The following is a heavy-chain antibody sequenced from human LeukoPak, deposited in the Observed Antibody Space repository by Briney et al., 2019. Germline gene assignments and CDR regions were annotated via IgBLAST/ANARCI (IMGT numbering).Heavy chain of an antibody. Sequence: PSETLSLTCTVSGDSTSSSTYYWGWIRQPPGKGLEWVGSIYYSGSTYYKPSLQSRVTISVDTSKNQFSLKLSSVTAADTAVYYCARHRGGWPRDGMDVWGQGTTVTVSS. J-gene: IGHJ6*02. D-gene: IGHD6-19*01. V-gene: IGHV4-39*01. CDR2: IYYSGST. CDR3: ARHRGGWPRDGMDV. CDR1: GDSTSSSTYY.